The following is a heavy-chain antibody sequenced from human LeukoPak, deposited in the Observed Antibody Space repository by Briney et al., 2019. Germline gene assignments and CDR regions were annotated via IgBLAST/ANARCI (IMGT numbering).Heavy chain of an antibody. CDR3: ARRGYYTNHIDY. J-gene: IGHJ4*02. CDR2: IYYSGST. Sequence: SETLSLTCTVSGGSISSSSYYWGWIRQPPGKGLDWIGSIYYSGSTYYNPSVKSRVTISVDTSKNQFSLKLSSVTAADTAVYYCARRGYYTNHIDYWGQGTLVTVSS. V-gene: IGHV4-39*01. D-gene: IGHD3-3*01. CDR1: GGSISSSSYY.